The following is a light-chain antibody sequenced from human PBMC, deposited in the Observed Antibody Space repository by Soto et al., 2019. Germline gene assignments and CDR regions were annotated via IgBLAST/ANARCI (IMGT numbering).Light chain of an antibody. CDR1: SSDVGGYNY. CDR3: SSYAGSNNYVV. V-gene: IGLV2-8*01. Sequence: QSALTQPPSASGSPGQSVTISCTGTSSDVGGYNYVSWYQQHPGKAPKLLMYDVSKRPSGVPDRFSGSKSVNTASLTVSGLQAEDEADYYCSSYAGSNNYVVFGGGPQLTVL. J-gene: IGLJ2*01. CDR2: DVS.